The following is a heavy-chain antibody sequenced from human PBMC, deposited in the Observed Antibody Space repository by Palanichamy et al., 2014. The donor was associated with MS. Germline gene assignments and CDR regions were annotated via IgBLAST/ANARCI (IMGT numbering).Heavy chain of an antibody. CDR2: INPNSGGT. J-gene: IGHJ4*02. V-gene: IGHV1-2*06. D-gene: IGHD3-22*01. CDR3: ARVYYYDSSGYYYYFDY. Sequence: QVQLVQSGAEVKKPGSSVKVSCKASGGTFSSYAISWVRQAPGQGLEWMGRINPNSGGTNYAQKFQGRVTMTRDTSISTAYMELSRLRSDDTAVYYCARVYYYDSSGYYYYFDYWGQGTLVTVSS. CDR1: GGTFSSYA.